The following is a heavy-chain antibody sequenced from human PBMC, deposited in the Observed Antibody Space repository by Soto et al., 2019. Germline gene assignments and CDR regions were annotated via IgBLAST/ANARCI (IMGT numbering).Heavy chain of an antibody. Sequence: SGESLKISCQGSGYSFGSHWIGWVRQMPGKGLEWMGNIYPGDSDTRYSPSFQGQVTISADKSISTAYLQWNSLKASDTAMYYCARRDSGHSLFDYWGQGTLVTVSS. V-gene: IGHV5-51*01. CDR3: ARRDSGHSLFDY. CDR1: GYSFGSHW. D-gene: IGHD1-26*01. J-gene: IGHJ4*02. CDR2: IYPGDSDT.